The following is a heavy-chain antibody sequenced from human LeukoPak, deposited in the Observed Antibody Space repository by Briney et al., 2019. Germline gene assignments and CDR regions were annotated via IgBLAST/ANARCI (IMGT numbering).Heavy chain of an antibody. Sequence: GGSLRLSCAASGFTFSSYWMSWVRQAPGKGLEWVANIKQDGSEKYYVDSVKGRFTISRDNAKNSLYLQMNSLRAEDTAVYYCARDSGNYYYGRDVWGQGTTVTVSS. CDR1: GFTFSSYW. CDR2: IKQDGSEK. D-gene: IGHD2-15*01. V-gene: IGHV3-7*01. CDR3: ARDSGNYYYGRDV. J-gene: IGHJ6*02.